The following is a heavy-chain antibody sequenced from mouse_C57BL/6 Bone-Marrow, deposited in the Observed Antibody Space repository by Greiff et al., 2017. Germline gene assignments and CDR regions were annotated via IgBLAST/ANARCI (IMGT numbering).Heavy chain of an antibody. Sequence: QVQLQQPGAELARPGASVKLSCKASGYTFTSYGISWVKQRTGQGLEWIGEIYPRSGNTYYNEKFKGKATLTADKSSSTAYMELRSLTSEDSAVYFCARLGGYYVYWYFDVWGTGTTVTVSS. CDR1: GYTFTSYG. CDR2: IYPRSGNT. J-gene: IGHJ1*03. CDR3: ARLGGYYVYWYFDV. V-gene: IGHV1-81*01. D-gene: IGHD2-3*01.